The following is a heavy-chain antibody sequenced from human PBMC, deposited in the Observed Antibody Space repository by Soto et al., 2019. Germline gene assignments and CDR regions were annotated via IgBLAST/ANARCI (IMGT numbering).Heavy chain of an antibody. V-gene: IGHV3-23*01. Sequence: EVQLLESGGGLVQPGGSLRLSCAASGFTFSSYSMSWVRQAPGKGLEWVSGFRSGGDDDTTYYADSVRGRFTISRDNSKNTLFLAMNSLRADDTSIYYGAKKVNSGSGSQFFDYWGQGTMVTVSS. D-gene: IGHD3-10*01. CDR3: AKKVNSGSGSQFFDY. CDR1: GFTFSSYS. CDR2: FRSGGDDDTT. J-gene: IGHJ4*02.